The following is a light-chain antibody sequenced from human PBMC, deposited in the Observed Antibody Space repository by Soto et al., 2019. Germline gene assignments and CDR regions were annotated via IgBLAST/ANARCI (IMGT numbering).Light chain of an antibody. CDR2: DDS. V-gene: IGLV3-21*02. CDR1: NIGRKS. CDR3: QVWDSNNDHYV. J-gene: IGLJ1*01. Sequence: SYELTQPPSVSVAPGRTARIACGGNNIGRKSVHWYQERPGQAPVLVVYDDSDRPSGIPERFSGSNFGNTATLTISRVEAGDEADYYCQVWDSNNDHYVFGTGTKVTVL.